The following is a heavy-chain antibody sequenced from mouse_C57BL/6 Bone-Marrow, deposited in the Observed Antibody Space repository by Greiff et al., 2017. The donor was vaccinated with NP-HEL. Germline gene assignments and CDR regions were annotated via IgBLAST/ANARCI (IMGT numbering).Heavy chain of an antibody. CDR2: IDPSDSYT. CDR3: ARDGYYVGFDY. J-gene: IGHJ2*01. Sequence: VQLQQPGAELVMPGASVKLSCKASGYTFTSYWMHWVKQRPGQGLEWIGEIDPSDSYTNYNQKFKGKSTLTVDKSSSTAYMQLSSLTSEDSAVDYCARDGYYVGFDYWGQGTTLTVSS. D-gene: IGHD2-3*01. V-gene: IGHV1-69*01. CDR1: GYTFTSYW.